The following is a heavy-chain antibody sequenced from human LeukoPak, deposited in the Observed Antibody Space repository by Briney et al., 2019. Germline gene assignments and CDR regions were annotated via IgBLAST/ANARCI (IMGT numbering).Heavy chain of an antibody. CDR3: ARDLSVAGTIDY. CDR2: ISSSSSYT. CDR1: GFTFSDYY. Sequence: GGSLRLSCAASGFTFSDYYMSWIRQAPGKGLEWVSYISSSSSYTNYADSVKGRFTISRDNAKNSLHLQMNSLRAEDTAVYYCARDLSVAGTIDYWGQGTLVTVS. D-gene: IGHD6-19*01. V-gene: IGHV3-11*05. J-gene: IGHJ4*02.